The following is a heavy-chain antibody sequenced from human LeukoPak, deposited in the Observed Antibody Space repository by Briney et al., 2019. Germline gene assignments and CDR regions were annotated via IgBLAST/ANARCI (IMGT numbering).Heavy chain of an antibody. CDR1: GGSISSSSYY. V-gene: IGHV4-39*07. CDR2: IYYSGST. D-gene: IGHD2-2*01. J-gene: IGHJ4*02. Sequence: SETLSLTCTVSGGSISSSSYYWGWIRQSPGKGLEWIGSIYYSGSTYYNPSLKSRVTISVDTSKNQFSLKLSSVTAADTAVYYCARARCSSTSCYYFDYWGQGTLVTVSS. CDR3: ARARCSSTSCYYFDY.